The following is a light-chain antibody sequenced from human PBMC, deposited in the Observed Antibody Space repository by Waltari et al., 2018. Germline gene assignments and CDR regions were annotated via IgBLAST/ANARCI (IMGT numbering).Light chain of an antibody. CDR2: EDN. CDR1: ALSNKY. J-gene: IGLJ2*01. V-gene: IGLV3-10*01. Sequence: SYELTQPPSVSVSPGQTARITCSGDALSNKYAYWYQQKSGQAPVLVIYEDNTRPSGIPERFSGSSSGTMATLTITGAQVEDEADYYCYSTDGSGNHRVFGGGTKVTVL. CDR3: YSTDGSGNHRV.